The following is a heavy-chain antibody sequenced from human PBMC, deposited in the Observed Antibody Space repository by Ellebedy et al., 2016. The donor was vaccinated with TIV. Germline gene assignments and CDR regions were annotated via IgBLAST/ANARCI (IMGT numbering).Heavy chain of an antibody. J-gene: IGHJ3*02. CDR1: GGTFSSYA. V-gene: IGHV1-69*13. D-gene: IGHD4-23*01. CDR2: IIPIFGTA. CDR3: ARERKRPYTVVPMADAFDI. Sequence: SVKVSXXASGGTFSSYAISWVRQAPGQGLEWMGGIIPIFGTANYAQKFQGRVTITADESTSTAYMELSSLRSEDTAVYYCARERKRPYTVVPMADAFDIWGQGTMVTVSS.